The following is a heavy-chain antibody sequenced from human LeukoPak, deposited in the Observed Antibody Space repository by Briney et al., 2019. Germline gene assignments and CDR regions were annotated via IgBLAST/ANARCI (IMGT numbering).Heavy chain of an antibody. V-gene: IGHV3-73*01. D-gene: IGHD6-13*01. CDR2: IRSKANSYAT. CDR1: GFTFSGSA. J-gene: IGHJ6*04. CDR3: TRLGLHLRAAAGAKSPDV. Sequence: RGSLKLSCAASGFTFSGSAMHWVRQASGKGLEWVGRIRSKANSYATAYAASVKGRFTISRDDSKNTAYLQMNSLKTEDTAVYYCTRLGLHLRAAAGAKSPDVWGKGTTVTISS.